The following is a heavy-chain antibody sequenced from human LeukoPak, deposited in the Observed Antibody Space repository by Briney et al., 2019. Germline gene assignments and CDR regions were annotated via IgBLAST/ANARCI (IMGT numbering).Heavy chain of an antibody. V-gene: IGHV3-33*01. CDR1: GFTFTRHG. J-gene: IGHJ4*02. D-gene: IGHD1-14*01. CDR2: IWYEGSDK. CDR3: ARDITSHYFDY. Sequence: GRSLRLSCSASGFTFTRHGMHWVRQAPGKGLEWVAVIWYEGSDKYYTDSAKGRFTISRDNSRNTLYLQMNSLRVEDTAIYYCARDITSHYFDYCGQGALVTVSS.